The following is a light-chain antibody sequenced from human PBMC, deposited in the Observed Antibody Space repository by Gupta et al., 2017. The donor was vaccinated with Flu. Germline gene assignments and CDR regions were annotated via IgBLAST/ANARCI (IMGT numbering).Light chain of an antibody. V-gene: IGLV1-47*01. CDR3: AAWDYSLSCVV. CDR1: NSNIGINY. CDR2: RSN. Sequence: QSVLPQQPSASGTRGQWVTVSCSGGNSNIGINYVYWYQQLPGAAPKLLIDRSNPRTSGVPDRFSCSKYDTSATLANSGLQSYDEADYYSAAWDYSLSCVVFGVVTKLTVL. J-gene: IGLJ2*01.